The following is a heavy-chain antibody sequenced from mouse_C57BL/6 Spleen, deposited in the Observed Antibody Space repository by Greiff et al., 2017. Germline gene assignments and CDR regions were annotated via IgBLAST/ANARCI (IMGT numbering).Heavy chain of an antibody. D-gene: IGHD1-1*01. CDR2: IDPSDSYT. CDR1: GYTFTSYW. V-gene: IGHV1-50*01. CDR3: SRRGVTTVVATENYFDY. J-gene: IGHJ2*01. Sequence: VQLQQPGAELVKPGASVKLSCKASGYTFTSYWMQWVKQRPGQGLEWIGEIDPSDSYTNYNQKFKGKATLTVDTSSSTAYMQLSSLTSEDSAVYYCSRRGVTTVVATENYFDYWGQGTTLTVSS.